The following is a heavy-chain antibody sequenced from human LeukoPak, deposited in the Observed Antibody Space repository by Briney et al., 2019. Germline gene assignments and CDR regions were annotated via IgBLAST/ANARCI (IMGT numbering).Heavy chain of an antibody. CDR3: ASDILTGFDY. CDR1: GFTFSSYC. V-gene: IGHV3-21*01. CDR2: ISSSSSYI. D-gene: IGHD3-9*01. Sequence: PGGSLRLSCAASGFTFSSYCMNWVRQAPGKGLEWVSSISSSSSYIYYADSVKGRFTISRDNAKNSLYLQMNSLRAEDTAVYYCASDILTGFDYWGQGTLVTVSS. J-gene: IGHJ4*02.